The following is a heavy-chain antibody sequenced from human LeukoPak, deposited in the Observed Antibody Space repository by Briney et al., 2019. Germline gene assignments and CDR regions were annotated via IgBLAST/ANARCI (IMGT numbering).Heavy chain of an antibody. CDR3: AGDLAAVVNWFDP. CDR2: IKQDGSEK. V-gene: IGHV3-7*01. Sequence: GGSLRLSCAASGFTFSSYWMSWVRQAPGKGLEWVANIKQDGSEKYYVDSVKGRFTISRDNAKNSLYLQMNSLRAEDTAVYYCAGDLAAVVNWFDPWGQGTLVTVSS. J-gene: IGHJ5*02. D-gene: IGHD6-13*01. CDR1: GFTFSSYW.